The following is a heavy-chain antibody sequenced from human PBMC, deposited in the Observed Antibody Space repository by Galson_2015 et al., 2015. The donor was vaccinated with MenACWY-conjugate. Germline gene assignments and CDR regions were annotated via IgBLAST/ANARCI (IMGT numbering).Heavy chain of an antibody. D-gene: IGHD2-15*01. CDR2: IRSKANSYAT. J-gene: IGHJ4*02. Sequence: SLRLSCAASGFTLSGSAMHWVRQASGKGLEWVGRIRSKANSYATAYAPSVKGGFTISRDDSKNTVYLQMNSLKTEDTAVYYCTRGDCGGGACLAFGYWGQGTLVTVSS. V-gene: IGHV3-73*01. CDR3: TRGDCGGGACLAFGY. CDR1: GFTLSGSA.